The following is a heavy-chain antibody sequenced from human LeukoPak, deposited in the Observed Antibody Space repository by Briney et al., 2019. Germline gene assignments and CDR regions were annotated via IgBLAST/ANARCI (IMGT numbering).Heavy chain of an antibody. D-gene: IGHD3-22*01. CDR1: GFTFSSYG. Sequence: PGRSLRLSCAASGFTFSSYGMHWVRQAPGKGLGWVAVISYDGSNKYYADSVKGRFTISRDNSKNTLYLQMNSLRAEDTAVYYCAKGDYHYDSSGYAPDEYWGQGTLVTVSS. CDR3: AKGDYHYDSSGYAPDEY. V-gene: IGHV3-30*18. J-gene: IGHJ4*02. CDR2: ISYDGSNK.